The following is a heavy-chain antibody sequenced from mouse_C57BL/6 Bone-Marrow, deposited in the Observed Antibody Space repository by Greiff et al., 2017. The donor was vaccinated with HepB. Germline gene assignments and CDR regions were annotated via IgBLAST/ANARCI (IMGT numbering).Heavy chain of an antibody. J-gene: IGHJ3*01. Sequence: QVQLQQPGAELVKPWASVKLSCKASGYTFTSYWMHWVKQRPGQGLEWIGMIHPNSGSTNYNEKFKSKATLTVDKSSSTAYMQLSSLTSEDSAVYYCASPYYYGSSPWFAYWGQGTLVTVSA. CDR2: IHPNSGST. CDR1: GYTFTSYW. D-gene: IGHD1-1*01. V-gene: IGHV1-64*01. CDR3: ASPYYYGSSPWFAY.